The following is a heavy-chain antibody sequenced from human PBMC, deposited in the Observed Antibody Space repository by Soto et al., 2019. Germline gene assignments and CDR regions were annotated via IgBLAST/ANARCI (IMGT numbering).Heavy chain of an antibody. CDR2: ISGGGGST. J-gene: IGHJ6*02. CDR1: GFTFSTYA. V-gene: IGHV3-23*01. CDR3: AKVSLGALTFTDYYYYGLDV. Sequence: EVQLLESGGGLVQPGGSLRLSCAASGFTFSTYAMNWVRQAPGKGLEWVSAISGGGGSTYYADSVKGRVTISRDNSKNTLYLQINSLRAEDTAVSYCAKVSLGALTFTDYYYYGLDVWGQGTTVTVSS. D-gene: IGHD1-26*01.